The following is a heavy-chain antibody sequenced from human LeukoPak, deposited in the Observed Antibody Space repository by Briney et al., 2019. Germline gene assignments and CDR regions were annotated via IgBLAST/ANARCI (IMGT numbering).Heavy chain of an antibody. Sequence: PSETLSLTCAVYGGSFSGYYWSWIRQPPGKGLEWIGEINHSGSTNYNPSLKSRVTISVDTSKNQSSLKLSSVTAADTAVYYCARGQGPVAFGYWGQGTLVTVSS. CDR3: ARGQGPVAFGY. V-gene: IGHV4-34*01. D-gene: IGHD6-19*01. J-gene: IGHJ4*02. CDR1: GGSFSGYY. CDR2: INHSGST.